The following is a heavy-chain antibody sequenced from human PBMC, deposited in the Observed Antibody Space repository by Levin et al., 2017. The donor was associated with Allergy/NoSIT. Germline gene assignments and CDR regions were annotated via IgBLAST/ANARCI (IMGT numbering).Heavy chain of an antibody. Sequence: GESLKISCAASGFTFSSYAMHWVRQAPGKGLEWVAVISYDGSNKYYADSVKGRFTISRDNSKNTLYLQMNSLRAEDTAVYYCARGSIAARRGYYYYGMDVWGQGTTVTVSS. CDR1: GFTFSSYA. J-gene: IGHJ6*02. CDR3: ARGSIAARRGYYYYGMDV. D-gene: IGHD6-6*01. V-gene: IGHV3-30*04. CDR2: ISYDGSNK.